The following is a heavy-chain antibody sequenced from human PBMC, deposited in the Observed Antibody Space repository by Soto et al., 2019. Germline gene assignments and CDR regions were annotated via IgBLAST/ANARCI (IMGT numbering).Heavy chain of an antibody. Sequence: GGSLRLSCAASGFTFSSYGMHWVRQAPGKGLEWVAVISYDGSNKYYADSVKGRFTISRDNSKNTLYLQMNSLRAEDTAVYYCAKDPPLAYSYGYYFDYWGQGTLVTVSS. CDR2: ISYDGSNK. J-gene: IGHJ4*02. CDR3: AKDPPLAYSYGYYFDY. D-gene: IGHD5-18*01. CDR1: GFTFSSYG. V-gene: IGHV3-30*18.